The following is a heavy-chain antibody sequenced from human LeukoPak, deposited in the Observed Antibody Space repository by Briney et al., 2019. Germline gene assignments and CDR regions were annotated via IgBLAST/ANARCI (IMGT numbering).Heavy chain of an antibody. V-gene: IGHV3-23*01. D-gene: IGHD6-13*01. J-gene: IGHJ6*02. CDR1: GFTFSSYA. Sequence: GGSLRLSCAASGFTFSSYAMSWVRQAPGKGLEWVSAISGSGGSTYYADSVKGRFTISRDNSKNTLYLQMNSLRAEDTAVYYCAKSPYSSSWYGSILYYYYGMAVWGQGTTVTVSS. CDR3: AKSPYSSSWYGSILYYYYGMAV. CDR2: ISGSGGST.